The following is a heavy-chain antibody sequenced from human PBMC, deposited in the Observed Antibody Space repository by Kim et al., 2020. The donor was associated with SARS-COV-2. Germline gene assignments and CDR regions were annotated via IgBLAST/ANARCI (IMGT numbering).Heavy chain of an antibody. D-gene: IGHD4-17*01. V-gene: IGHV3-21*01. CDR3: ARVFTLYGDYVPDFDY. J-gene: IGHJ4*02. Sequence: GGSLRLSCAASGFTFSSYSMNWVRQAPGKGLEWVSSISSSSSYIYYADSVKGRFTISRDNAKNSLYLQMNSLRAEDTAVYYCARVFTLYGDYVPDFDYWGQGTLVTVSS. CDR1: GFTFSSYS. CDR2: ISSSSSYI.